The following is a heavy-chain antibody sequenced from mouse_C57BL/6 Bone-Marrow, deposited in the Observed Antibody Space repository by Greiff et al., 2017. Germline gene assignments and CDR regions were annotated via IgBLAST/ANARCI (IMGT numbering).Heavy chain of an antibody. V-gene: IGHV1-85*01. CDR3: ASKGTADY. CDR1: GYTFTSYD. J-gene: IGHJ2*01. Sequence: QVQLQQSGPELVKPGASVKLSCKASGYTFTSYDLNWVKQRPGQGLEWIGWIYPRDGSTKYNEKFKGKATLTVDTSSSTAYMELHSLTTEDAAVYFCASKGTADYWGQGTTLTVSS. CDR2: IYPRDGST. D-gene: IGHD1-2*01.